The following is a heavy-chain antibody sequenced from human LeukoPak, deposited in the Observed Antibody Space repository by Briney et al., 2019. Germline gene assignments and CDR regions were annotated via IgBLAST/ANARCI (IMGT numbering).Heavy chain of an antibody. CDR3: AKDPITMIVVAKGYFDY. CDR2: ISGSGGST. J-gene: IGHJ4*02. Sequence: GGSLRLSCAASGFTFSSYAMSWVRQAPGKGLEWVSAISGSGGSTYYADSVKGRFTISRDNSKNTLYLQMNSLRAEDTAVYYCAKDPITMIVVAKGYFDYWGQGTLVTVSS. CDR1: GFTFSSYA. V-gene: IGHV3-23*01. D-gene: IGHD3-22*01.